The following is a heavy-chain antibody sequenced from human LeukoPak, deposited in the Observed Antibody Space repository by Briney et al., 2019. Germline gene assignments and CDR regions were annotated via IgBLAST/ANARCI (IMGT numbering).Heavy chain of an antibody. V-gene: IGHV3-23*01. CDR3: AKDYSRCRGFDPGDHFDF. CDR1: GFTFTPYA. J-gene: IGHJ4*02. D-gene: IGHD4-11*01. CDR2: ITNRGGGT. Sequence: PGGSLRLSCEASGFTFTPYAMRWVRQAPGKGMEWVSTITNRGGGTYNADSVRSRFTISRDNSKNMLYLLMNSLRAEDTAIYYCAKDYSRCRGFDPGDHFDFWGQGTLVTVSS.